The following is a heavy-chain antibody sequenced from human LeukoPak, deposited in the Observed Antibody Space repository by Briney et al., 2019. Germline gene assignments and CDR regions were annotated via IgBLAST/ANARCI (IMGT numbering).Heavy chain of an antibody. CDR2: ISSGSTYI. J-gene: IGHJ5*02. D-gene: IGHD3-10*01. CDR3: ARLHYYGSGSYPMTGNWFDP. V-gene: IGHV3-21*01. Sequence: GGSLRLSCAASGFTFSSYSINWVRQAPGKGLEWVSSISSGSTYIYYTDSVKGRFTISRDNARNSLFLQMNSLRAEDTAVYYCARLHYYGSGSYPMTGNWFDPWGQGALVTVSS. CDR1: GFTFSSYS.